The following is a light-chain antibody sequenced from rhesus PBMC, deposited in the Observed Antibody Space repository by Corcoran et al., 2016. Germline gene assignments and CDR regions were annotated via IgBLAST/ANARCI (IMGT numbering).Light chain of an antibody. V-gene: IGLV2-32*02. J-gene: IGLJ1*01. CDR3: SSYAGSNTYI. CDR2: EVT. CDR1: SSDIGAYNL. Sequence: QPALTQPRSVSGSPGQSVTISCTGTSSDIGAYNLVSWYQQHPGTAPKLMIYEVTKRPSGVYDRFSGSKSGNTASLTISGLQAEDEADYYCSSYAGSNTYIFTTGTRLTVL.